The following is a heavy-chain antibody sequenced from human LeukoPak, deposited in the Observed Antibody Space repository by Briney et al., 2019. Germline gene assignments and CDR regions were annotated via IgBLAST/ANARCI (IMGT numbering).Heavy chain of an antibody. CDR2: IWYDGSNK. D-gene: IGHD2-2*01. Sequence: GGSLRLSCAASGFTFSSYSMHWVRQAPGKGLEWVAVIWYDGSNKYYADSVKGRFTISRDNSKNTLYLQMNSLRAEDTAVYYCARDTLLGYCSSTSCSVGANAFDIWGQGTMVTVSS. V-gene: IGHV3-33*01. CDR1: GFTFSSYS. CDR3: ARDTLLGYCSSTSCSVGANAFDI. J-gene: IGHJ3*02.